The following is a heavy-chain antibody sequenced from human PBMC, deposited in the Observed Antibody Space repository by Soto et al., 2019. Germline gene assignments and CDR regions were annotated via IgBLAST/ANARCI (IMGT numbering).Heavy chain of an antibody. J-gene: IGHJ2*01. CDR2: LSASGRT. Sequence: PSETLSLTCAISGDSIGNFYWSWIRQPAGKGLESLGRLSASGRTNYSPSLQSRVTMSLDRSKNRFSLRLTSVSAADTAVYVCARGMGRYFDIWGRGTLVTVAS. V-gene: IGHV4-4*07. CDR1: GDSIGNFY. D-gene: IGHD2-8*01. CDR3: ARGMGRYFDI.